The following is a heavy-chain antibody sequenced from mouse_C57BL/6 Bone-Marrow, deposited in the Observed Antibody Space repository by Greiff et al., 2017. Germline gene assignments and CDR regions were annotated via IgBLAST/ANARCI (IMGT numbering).Heavy chain of an antibody. CDR3: ARSRTGGY. J-gene: IGHJ2*01. D-gene: IGHD4-1*01. CDR1: GYTFTSYT. Sequence: QVQLKESGAELARPGASVKMSCKASGYTFTSYTMHWVKQRPGQGLEWIGYINPSSGYTKYNQKFKDKATLTADKSYSTAYMQLSSLTSEDSAVYYCARSRTGGYWGQGTTLTVSS. CDR2: INPSSGYT. V-gene: IGHV1-4*01.